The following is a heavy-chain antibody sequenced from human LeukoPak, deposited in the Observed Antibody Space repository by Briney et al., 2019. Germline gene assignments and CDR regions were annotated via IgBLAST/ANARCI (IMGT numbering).Heavy chain of an antibody. J-gene: IGHJ6*03. D-gene: IGHD1-26*01. CDR3: ARSQGRRFLPTPPYMDV. CDR1: GGSISSYY. CDR2: IYTSGST. Sequence: PSETLSLTCTVSGGSISSYYWSWIRQPVGKGLEWIGRIYTSGSTNYNPSLKSRVTMSVDTSKNQFSLKLSSVTAADTAVYYCARSQGRRFLPTPPYMDVWGKGTTVTVSS. V-gene: IGHV4-4*07.